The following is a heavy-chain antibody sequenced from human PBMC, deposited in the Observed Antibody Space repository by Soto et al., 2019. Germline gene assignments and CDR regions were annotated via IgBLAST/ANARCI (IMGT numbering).Heavy chain of an antibody. CDR3: ARSLWFGELH. J-gene: IGHJ4*02. V-gene: IGHV2-5*02. CDR2: IYWDNDK. CDR1: GFSLSTTGVG. D-gene: IGHD3-10*01. Sequence: QITLKESGPTMVKPTQTLTLTCSFSGFSLSTTGVGVGWIRQSPGKALEWLAIIYWDNDKRYSPSLKSRVTITKDTSKNQLVLTVTNIDPVDTGTYYCARSLWFGELHWGQGALVTVSS.